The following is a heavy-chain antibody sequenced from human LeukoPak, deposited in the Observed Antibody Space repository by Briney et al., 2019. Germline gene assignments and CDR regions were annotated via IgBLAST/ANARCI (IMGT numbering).Heavy chain of an antibody. Sequence: SGTLSLTCTVSGGSISSYYWSWIRQPPGKGLEWIGYIYYSGSTNYNPSLKSRVTISVDTSKNQFSLKLSSVTAADTAVYYCASTYCSSTSCPLNFDYWGQGTLVTVSS. D-gene: IGHD2-2*01. CDR3: ASTYCSSTSCPLNFDY. CDR1: GGSISSYY. J-gene: IGHJ4*02. V-gene: IGHV4-59*01. CDR2: IYYSGST.